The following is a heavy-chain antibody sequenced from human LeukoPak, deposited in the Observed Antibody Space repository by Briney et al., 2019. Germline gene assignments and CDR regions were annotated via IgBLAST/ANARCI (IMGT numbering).Heavy chain of an antibody. D-gene: IGHD2/OR15-2a*01. J-gene: IGHJ4*02. CDR3: VSFYETY. CDR1: GFTFSSYG. Sequence: SGGSLRLSCAASGFTFSSYGMHWVRQAPGKGLEWVAVISYDGNNKYYADSVKGRFTISKDNAKNTVYLQMNSLRAEDTAVYYCVSFYETYWGRGTLVTVSS. CDR2: ISYDGNNK. V-gene: IGHV3-30*03.